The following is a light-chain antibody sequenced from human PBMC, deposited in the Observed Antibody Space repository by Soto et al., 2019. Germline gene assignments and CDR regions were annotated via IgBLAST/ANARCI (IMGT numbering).Light chain of an antibody. V-gene: IGKV2-40*01. Sequence: DIVMTQTLLSLPVTPGEPASISCRSSQSLLDSDDGNTYLDWYLQKPGQSPQLLIYTVSYRASGVPDRFSGSGSGTDFTLKISRVEAEDVGVYYCMQRIEFPLTFGGGTKVDIK. J-gene: IGKJ4*01. CDR2: TVS. CDR3: MQRIEFPLT. CDR1: QSLLDSDDGNTY.